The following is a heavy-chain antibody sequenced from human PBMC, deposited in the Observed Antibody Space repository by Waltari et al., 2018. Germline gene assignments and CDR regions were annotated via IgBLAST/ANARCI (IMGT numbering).Heavy chain of an antibody. CDR2: FDPEDVET. CDR1: GYTLTELS. D-gene: IGHD4-17*01. Sequence: QVQLVQSGAEVKKPGASVKVSCKVSGYTLTELSMHWVRQAPGKGLAWMGGFDPEDVETSYAQKFQGRVTMTEDTSTDTAYMELSSLRSEDTAVYYCATGVYGDYLFDYWGQGTLVTVSS. V-gene: IGHV1-24*01. CDR3: ATGVYGDYLFDY. J-gene: IGHJ4*02.